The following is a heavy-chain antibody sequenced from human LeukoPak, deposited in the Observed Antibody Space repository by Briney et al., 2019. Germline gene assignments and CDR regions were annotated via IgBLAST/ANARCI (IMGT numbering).Heavy chain of an antibody. CDR2: IYYSGST. Sequence: PSETLSLTCTVSGGSISSSSYYWGWIRQPPGKGLEWIGSIYYSGSTYYNPSLKSRVTISVDTSKNQFPLKLSSVTAADTAVYYCAIAVSSWPHERFDYWGQGALVTVSS. V-gene: IGHV4-39*06. CDR3: AIAVSSWPHERFDY. CDR1: GGSISSSSYY. D-gene: IGHD6-13*01. J-gene: IGHJ4*02.